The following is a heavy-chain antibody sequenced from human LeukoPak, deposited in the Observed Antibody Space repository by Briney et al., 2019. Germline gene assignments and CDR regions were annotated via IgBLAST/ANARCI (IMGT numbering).Heavy chain of an antibody. D-gene: IGHD3-10*01. CDR2: IYSGGRT. V-gene: IGHV3-66*01. CDR1: GFTVSSNY. Sequence: GGSLRLSCAASGFTVSSNYMSWVRQAPGKGLEWVSVIYSGGRTYYADSVKGRFTVSRDNSKNTLYLQMNSLRAEDTAVYYCAGGSGFRTFFGYWGQGTLVTVSS. J-gene: IGHJ4*02. CDR3: AGGSGFRTFFGY.